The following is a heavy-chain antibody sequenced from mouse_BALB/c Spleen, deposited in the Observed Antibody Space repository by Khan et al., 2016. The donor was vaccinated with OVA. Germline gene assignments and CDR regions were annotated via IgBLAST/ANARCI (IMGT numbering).Heavy chain of an antibody. CDR2: INPSDGDT. Sequence: QVQLQQPGAELVKPGVSVKISCKASGYTFTSYYMYWVKQRPGQGLEWIGVINPSDGDTIFNEKFKSRATLTVDKSSSTAYMQLSSLTSEDSAVYYCARSGVGDPFAYWAQGTLVTVSA. J-gene: IGHJ3*01. D-gene: IGHD2-13*01. CDR1: GYTFTSYY. V-gene: IGHV1S81*02. CDR3: ARSGVGDPFAY.